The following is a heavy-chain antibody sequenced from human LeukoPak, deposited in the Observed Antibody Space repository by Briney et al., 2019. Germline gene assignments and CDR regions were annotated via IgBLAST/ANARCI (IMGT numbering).Heavy chain of an antibody. D-gene: IGHD6-13*01. CDR2: INWNGGST. CDR3: AREGVAAAGTLNWFDP. V-gene: IGHV3-20*04. Sequence: VRPGGSLILSCAASGFTFDDYGMSWVRQAPGKGLEWVSGINWNGGSTGYADSVKGRFTISRDNAKNSLYLQMNSLRAEDTALYYCAREGVAAAGTLNWFDPWGQGTLVTVSS. J-gene: IGHJ5*02. CDR1: GFTFDDYG.